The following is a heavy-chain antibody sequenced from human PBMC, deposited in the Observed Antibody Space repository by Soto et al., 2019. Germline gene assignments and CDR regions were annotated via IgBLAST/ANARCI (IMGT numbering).Heavy chain of an antibody. CDR1: GYAFTSYG. CDR3: AKDAREAAPSDV. D-gene: IGHD2-15*01. J-gene: IGHJ3*01. Sequence: ASVKVSFKASGYAFTSYGIDWVRRAPGQGLEWVGWMSTYNENKVYAQKFQGRVAMTMDTATSTAYLDLGPLRSDDTAVYFCAKDAREAAPSDVWGQGTLVTVSS. CDR2: MSTYNENK. V-gene: IGHV1-18*01.